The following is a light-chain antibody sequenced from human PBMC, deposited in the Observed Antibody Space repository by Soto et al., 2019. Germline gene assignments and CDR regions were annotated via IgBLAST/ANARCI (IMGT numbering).Light chain of an antibody. V-gene: IGKV1-33*01. CDR3: QQSYSTPRT. CDR1: QDIGSY. J-gene: IGKJ1*01. CDR2: DGS. Sequence: DIRLTQSPSSLSASVGDRVTITCQASQDIGSYVNWYQQKPGRAPKLLIYDGSTLETGVPPKFSGSGSGTDFTCTISSLQPEDIATYYCQQSYSTPRTFGQGTKV.